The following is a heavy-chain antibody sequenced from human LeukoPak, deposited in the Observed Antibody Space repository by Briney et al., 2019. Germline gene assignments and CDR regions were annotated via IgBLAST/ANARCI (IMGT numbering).Heavy chain of an antibody. CDR3: AKDSGDYGDYSDAFDI. D-gene: IGHD4-17*01. V-gene: IGHV3-23*01. Sequence: GGSLRLSCAASGFTFSSYVMSWVRQAPGKGLEWVSAISGSGGSTYYADSVKGRFTISRDNSKNTLYLQMNSLRAEDTAVYYCAKDSGDYGDYSDAFDIWGQGTMVTVSS. CDR2: ISGSGGST. CDR1: GFTFSSYV. J-gene: IGHJ3*02.